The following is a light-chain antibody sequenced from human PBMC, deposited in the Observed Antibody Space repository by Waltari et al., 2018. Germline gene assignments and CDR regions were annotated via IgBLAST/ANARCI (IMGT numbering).Light chain of an antibody. CDR2: AAS. CDR1: QSITSS. CDR3: QQSHSSPLT. J-gene: IGKJ4*01. V-gene: IGKV1-39*01. Sequence: DIQMTQSPSSLSASVGDRVTNTCRASQSITSSLNWYQQRPGKAPQLLIYAASSLHSGVPSRFSGSGSATDFTLTINSLQPEDFATYYCQQSHSSPLTFGGGTKVEN.